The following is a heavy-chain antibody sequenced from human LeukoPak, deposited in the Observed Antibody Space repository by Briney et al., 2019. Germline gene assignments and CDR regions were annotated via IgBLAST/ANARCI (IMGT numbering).Heavy chain of an antibody. CDR2: IYSGGTT. D-gene: IGHD2-21*01. V-gene: IGHV3-53*01. Sequence: PGGSLRLSCAASGFIVSSNYMSGVRQAPGKGLEWVSVIYSGGTTYYADSVKGRFTISRDNSKKTVYLQMSSLRAEDTAVYYCARDSGKVGDDGILDYWGQGTLVTVSS. CDR3: ARDSGKVGDDGILDY. J-gene: IGHJ4*02. CDR1: GFIVSSNY.